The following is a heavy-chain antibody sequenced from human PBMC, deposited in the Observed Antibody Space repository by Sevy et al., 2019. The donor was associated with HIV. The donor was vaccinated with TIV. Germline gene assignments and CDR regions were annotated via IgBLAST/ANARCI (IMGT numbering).Heavy chain of an antibody. J-gene: IGHJ1*01. CDR1: GYTFTSNG. D-gene: IGHD2-15*01. Sequence: ASVKVSCRASGYTFTSNGIAWVRQAPGQGHEWMGWINTNNGNANYAQKYQGRVTMTTDTSTSTGYMELRSLRSDDTAMYYCARDRGYCSGGSCYIQQWGQGTLVTVSS. V-gene: IGHV1-18*01. CDR2: INTNNGNA. CDR3: ARDRGYCSGGSCYIQQ.